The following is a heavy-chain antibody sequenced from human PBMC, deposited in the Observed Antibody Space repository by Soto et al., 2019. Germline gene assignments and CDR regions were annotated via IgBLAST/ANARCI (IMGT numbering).Heavy chain of an antibody. CDR3: AKDREEGYNFYYGMDV. V-gene: IGHV4-4*07. J-gene: IGHJ6*02. CDR2: IYTSAST. D-gene: IGHD3-10*01. Sequence: WTWIRQPAGKGLEWIGRIYTSASTNYSPSLKGRVTLSVDTSNNQVSLKLTSVTAADTAIYYCAKDREEGYNFYYGMDVWGQGAMVTVSS.